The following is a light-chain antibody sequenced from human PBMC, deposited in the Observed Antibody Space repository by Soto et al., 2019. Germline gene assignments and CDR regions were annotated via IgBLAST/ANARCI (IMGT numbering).Light chain of an antibody. CDR2: AAS. Sequence: RGIEETPDSLSVSQGERATLSCRASETVRSNLAWYQQKPGQAPRLLIYAASTRATGIPARFSGSGSGTEFTLTISSLQSEDFAVYYCQQYNNWPRTFGQR. J-gene: IGKJ1*01. V-gene: IGKV3D-15*01. CDR1: ETVRSN. CDR3: QQYNNWPRT.